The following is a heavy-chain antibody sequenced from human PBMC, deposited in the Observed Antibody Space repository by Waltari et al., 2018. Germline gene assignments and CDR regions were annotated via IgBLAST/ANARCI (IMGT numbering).Heavy chain of an antibody. CDR2: MNQDGSKV. D-gene: IGHD3-16*01. CDR1: GFIFSDYW. Sequence: EVQLVESGGGLVQPGGSLRLSCSASGFIFSDYWMSWVRQAPGKGLEWGADMNQDGSKVYYVGSVRGRFTISRDNAKSSLYLQMNRLGAEDTAVYFCTIDWGTKMSFDVWGQGTVVTVSS. V-gene: IGHV3-7*01. CDR3: TIDWGTKMSFDV. J-gene: IGHJ3*01.